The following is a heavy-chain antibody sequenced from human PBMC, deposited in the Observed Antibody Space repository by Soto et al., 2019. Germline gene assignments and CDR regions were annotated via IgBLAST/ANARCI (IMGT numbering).Heavy chain of an antibody. Sequence: LRLSCAASGFTFSNYGMHWVRQAPGKGLEWSAVISSYGSNKYYAVSVKGRFTIYRDSSEKALYLQMNSLTAEDTAVYYCASGKDAYDSSGYYTFEYYFDYWGQGTLVTVSS. CDR2: ISSYGSNK. V-gene: IGHV3-30*03. CDR1: GFTFSNYG. J-gene: IGHJ4*02. CDR3: ASGKDAYDSSGYYTFEYYFDY. D-gene: IGHD3-22*01.